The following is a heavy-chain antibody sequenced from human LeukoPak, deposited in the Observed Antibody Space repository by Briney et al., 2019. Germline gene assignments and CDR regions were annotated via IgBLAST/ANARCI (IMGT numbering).Heavy chain of an antibody. V-gene: IGHV3-23*01. J-gene: IGHJ4*02. D-gene: IGHD2-21*02. Sequence: GGSLRLSCTASGFTFGDYAMSWFRQAPGKGLEWVSAISGSGGSTYYADSVKGRFTISRDNSKNTLYLQMNSLRAEDTAVYYCAKDRTPSSYVVTASPTFDYWGQGTLVTVSS. CDR2: ISGSGGST. CDR3: AKDRTPSSYVVTASPTFDY. CDR1: GFTFGDYA.